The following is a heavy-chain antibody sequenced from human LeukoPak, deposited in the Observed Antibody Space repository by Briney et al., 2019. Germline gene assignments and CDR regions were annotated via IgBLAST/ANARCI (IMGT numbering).Heavy chain of an antibody. V-gene: IGHV3-23*01. Sequence: GGSLRLSCAASGFTFINYAVTWVRQAPGKGLEWVSAIGGSGGGTYYADSVRGRFTISRDNSNNTLYLQMNSLRADDTAVYYCAKDHYDFWSGYPPNWGQGTLVTVSS. D-gene: IGHD3-3*01. CDR3: AKDHYDFWSGYPPN. CDR1: GFTFINYA. J-gene: IGHJ4*02. CDR2: IGGSGGGT.